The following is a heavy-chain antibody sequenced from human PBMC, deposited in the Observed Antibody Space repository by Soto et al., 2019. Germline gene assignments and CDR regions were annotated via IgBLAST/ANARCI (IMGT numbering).Heavy chain of an antibody. Sequence: ASVKVSCKASGSTFTGYYMHWVRQAPGQGLEWMGWINPNSGGTNYAQKFQGRVTMTRDTSKNQFSLKLSSVTAADTAVYYCARAREGVITWIQLSYFDYWGQGTLVTVSS. CDR3: ARAREGVITWIQLSYFDY. CDR2: INPNSGGT. V-gene: IGHV1-2*02. CDR1: GSTFTGYY. D-gene: IGHD5-18*01. J-gene: IGHJ4*02.